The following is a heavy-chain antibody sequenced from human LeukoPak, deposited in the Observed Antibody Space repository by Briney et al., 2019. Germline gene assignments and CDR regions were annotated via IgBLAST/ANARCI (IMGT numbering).Heavy chain of an antibody. J-gene: IGHJ4*02. CDR2: IYPGDTDI. CDR1: GYSFSNYW. V-gene: IGHV5-51*01. CDR3: ARRESYCTTTSRYALDY. Sequence: GESLKISCKGSGYSFSNYWIGWVRQMPGKGLEWMGIIYPGDTDIRYSPSFQGQVTISADKSINTAYLQWSHLKASDTAMYYCARRESYCTTTSRYALDYWGQGTLVTVYS. D-gene: IGHD2-2*01.